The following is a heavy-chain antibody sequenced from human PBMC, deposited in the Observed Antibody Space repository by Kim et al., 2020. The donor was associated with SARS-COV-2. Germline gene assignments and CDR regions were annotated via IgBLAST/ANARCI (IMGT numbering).Heavy chain of an antibody. D-gene: IGHD3-10*01. Sequence: SETLSLTCAVYGGSFSGYYWSWIRQPPGKGLEWIGEINHSGSTNYNPSLKSRVTISVDTSKNQFSLKLSSVTAADTAVYYCASKNYYGSGSYYIGYWGQG. CDR3: ASKNYYGSGSYYIGY. CDR2: INHSGST. J-gene: IGHJ4*02. CDR1: GGSFSGYY. V-gene: IGHV4-34*01.